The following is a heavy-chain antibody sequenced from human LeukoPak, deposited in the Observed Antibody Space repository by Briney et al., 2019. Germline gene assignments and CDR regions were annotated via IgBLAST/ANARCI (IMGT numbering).Heavy chain of an antibody. J-gene: IGHJ4*02. CDR3: ARSKGATTSLDFDY. Sequence: ASVKVSCKASGYTFTSYGMIWVRQAPGQGLEWMGWISAYNGNTNYAQKLQGRVTMTTDTSTSTAYMELRSLRSDDTAVYYCARSKGATTSLDFDYWGQGTLVTVSS. V-gene: IGHV1-18*01. CDR1: GYTFTSYG. D-gene: IGHD1-26*01. CDR2: ISAYNGNT.